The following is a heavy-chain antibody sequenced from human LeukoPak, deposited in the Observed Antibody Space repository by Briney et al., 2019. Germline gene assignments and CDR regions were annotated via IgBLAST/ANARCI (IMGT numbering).Heavy chain of an antibody. D-gene: IGHD3-10*01. J-gene: IGHJ4*02. CDR2: ISGSGGNS. CDR3: ARQGGSYYGSGSYFDY. CDR1: GFTFSSYA. V-gene: IGHV3-23*01. Sequence: GGSLRLSCAASGFTFSSYAMSWVRQAPGKGLEWVSGISGSGGNSYYADSVKGRFTISRDNSKNTLYLQMNSLRAEDTAVYYCARQGGSYYGSGSYFDYWGQGTLVTVSS.